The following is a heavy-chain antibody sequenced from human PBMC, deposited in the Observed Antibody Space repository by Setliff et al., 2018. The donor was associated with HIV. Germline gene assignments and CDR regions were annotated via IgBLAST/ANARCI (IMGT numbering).Heavy chain of an antibody. V-gene: IGHV4-4*09. D-gene: IGHD5-12*01. CDR2: IYTSRGT. CDR3: AREGVGYNPFYYYGMDV. J-gene: IGHJ6*02. CDR1: GGSISGYH. Sequence: SETLSLTCTVSGGSISGYHWNWLRQTPGKGLEWIGYIYTSRGTNYNHSLRTRVIISVDTSNQFSLKLSSVTAADTAVYFCAREGVGYNPFYYYGMDVWGQGTTVTVS.